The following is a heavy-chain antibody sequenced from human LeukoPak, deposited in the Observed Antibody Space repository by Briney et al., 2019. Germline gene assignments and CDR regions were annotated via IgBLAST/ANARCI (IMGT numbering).Heavy chain of an antibody. Sequence: KPSETLSLTCTVSGGSISSSISSWGWIRQPPGKGLEWIGSIHYSGSTYSNPSLKSRVTISVDTSKNQFSLKLSSLIAADTAMYYCTSHTGSYSSFDYWGQGTLVTVSS. J-gene: IGHJ4*02. CDR2: IHYSGST. CDR1: GGSISSSISS. D-gene: IGHD1-26*01. CDR3: TSHTGSYSSFDY. V-gene: IGHV4-39*07.